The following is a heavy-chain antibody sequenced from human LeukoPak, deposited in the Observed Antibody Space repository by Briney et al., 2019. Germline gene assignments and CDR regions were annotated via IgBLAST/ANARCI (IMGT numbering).Heavy chain of an antibody. Sequence: GGSLRLSCAASGFTFSSYAMSWVRQAPGKGLEWVSAISGSGGSTYYADSVKGRFTISRDNSKNTLYLQMNSLRAEDTAVYYCAKDPPHSSGSLGDWDFDYWGQGTLVTVSS. CDR1: GFTFSSYA. J-gene: IGHJ4*02. V-gene: IGHV3-23*01. D-gene: IGHD6-19*01. CDR3: AKDPPHSSGSLGDWDFDY. CDR2: ISGSGGST.